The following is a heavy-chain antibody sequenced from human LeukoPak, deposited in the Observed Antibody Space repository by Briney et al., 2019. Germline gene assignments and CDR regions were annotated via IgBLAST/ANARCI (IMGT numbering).Heavy chain of an antibody. V-gene: IGHV1-69*13. J-gene: IGHJ4*02. CDR1: GGTFSSYA. Sequence: ASVKVSCKASGGTFSSYAISWMRQAPGQGLEWMGGIIPIFGTANYAQKFQGRVTITADESTSTAYMELSSLRSEDTAVYYCARSKDLRLDDIYYWGQGTLVTVSS. D-gene: IGHD3-9*01. CDR2: IIPIFGTA. CDR3: ARSKDLRLDDIYY.